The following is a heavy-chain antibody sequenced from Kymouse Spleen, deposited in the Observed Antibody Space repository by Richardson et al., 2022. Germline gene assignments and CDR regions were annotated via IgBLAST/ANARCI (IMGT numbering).Heavy chain of an antibody. Sequence: EVQLVESGGGLVQPGRSLRLSCAASGFTFDDYAMHWVRQAPGKGLEWVSGISWNSGSIGYADSVKGRFTISRDNAKNSLYLQMNSLRAEDTALYYCAKAARRGYFDYWGQGTLVTVSS. J-gene: IGHJ4*02. CDR2: ISWNSGSI. CDR1: GFTFDDYA. CDR3: AKAARRGYFDY. D-gene: IGHD6-6*01. V-gene: IGHV3-9*01.